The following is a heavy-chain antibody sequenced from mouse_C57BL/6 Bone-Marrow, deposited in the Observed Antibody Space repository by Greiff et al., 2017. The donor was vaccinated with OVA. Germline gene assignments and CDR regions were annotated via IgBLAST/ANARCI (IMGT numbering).Heavy chain of an antibody. CDR3: TREIYYCSSYYAMDY. V-gene: IGHV5-9-1*02. D-gene: IGHD1-1*01. Sequence: EVKLEESGEGLVKPGGSLKLSCAASGFTFSSYAMSWVRQTPEKRLEWVAYISSGGDYIYYADTVKGRFTISRDNARNTLYLQMSSLKSEDTAMYYCTREIYYCSSYYAMDYWGQGTSVTVSS. CDR2: ISSGGDYI. J-gene: IGHJ4*01. CDR1: GFTFSSYA.